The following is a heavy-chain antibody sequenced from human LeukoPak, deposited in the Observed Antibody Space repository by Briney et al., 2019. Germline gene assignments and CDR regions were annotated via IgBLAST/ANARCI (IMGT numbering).Heavy chain of an antibody. CDR2: ISSSSSYI. Sequence: GGSLRLSCAASGFTFSSYSMNWVRQAPGKGLERVSSISSSSSYIYYADSVKGRFTISRDNAKNSLYLQMNSLRAEDTAVYYCARDCSGGSCYSDYYYYYMDVWGKGTTVTVSS. D-gene: IGHD2-15*01. V-gene: IGHV3-21*01. J-gene: IGHJ6*03. CDR3: ARDCSGGSCYSDYYYYYMDV. CDR1: GFTFSSYS.